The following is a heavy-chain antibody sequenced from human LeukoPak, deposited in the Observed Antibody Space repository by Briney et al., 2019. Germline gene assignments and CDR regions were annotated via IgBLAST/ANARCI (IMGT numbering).Heavy chain of an antibody. CDR3: ARDYYESSGYYEDCFDP. CDR2: ISADNGNT. CDR1: GYTFTSYG. J-gene: IGHJ5*02. D-gene: IGHD3-22*01. Sequence: ASVKVSCKASGYTFTSYGISWVRQAPGQGLEWMGWISADNGNTKYAQKFQGRVTMTTDTSTSTVYMELRTLRSDDTALYYCARDYYESSGYYEDCFDPWGQGILVTVSS. V-gene: IGHV1-18*01.